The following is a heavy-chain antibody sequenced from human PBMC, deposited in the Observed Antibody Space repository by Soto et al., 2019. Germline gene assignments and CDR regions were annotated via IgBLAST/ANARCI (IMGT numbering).Heavy chain of an antibody. J-gene: IGHJ4*02. CDR1: GGSISSSSYY. Sequence: QLQLQESGPGLVKPSETLSLTCTVSGGSISSSSYYWGWIRQPPGKGLEWIGSIYYSGSTYYNPSLKSRVTISVDTSKNQFSLKLSSVTAADTAVYYCAGRGDYVWGSYRDYWGQGTLVTVSS. CDR2: IYYSGST. CDR3: AGRGDYVWGSYRDY. D-gene: IGHD3-16*01. V-gene: IGHV4-39*01.